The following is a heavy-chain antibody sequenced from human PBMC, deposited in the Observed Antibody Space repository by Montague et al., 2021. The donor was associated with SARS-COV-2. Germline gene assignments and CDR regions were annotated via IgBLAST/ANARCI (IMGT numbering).Heavy chain of an antibody. D-gene: IGHD2-15*01. CDR2: IYYSGST. CDR1: GGSISSYY. J-gene: IGHJ5*02. Sequence: SETLSLTCTVSGGSISSYYWSWIRQPPGKGLEWIGYIYYSGSTNYNSSLKSRVTISVDTPKNQFSLKLSSVTAADTAVYYCARDSGGSSPEDWLGFDPWGQGTLVTVSS. CDR3: ARDSGGSSPEDWLGFDP. V-gene: IGHV4-59*01.